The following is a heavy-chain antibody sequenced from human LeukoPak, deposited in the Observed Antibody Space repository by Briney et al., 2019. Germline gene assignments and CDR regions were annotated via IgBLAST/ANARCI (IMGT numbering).Heavy chain of an antibody. CDR2: IYHSGRT. D-gene: IGHD5-18*01. J-gene: IGHJ6*03. V-gene: IGHV4-4*02. CDR1: GGSISSSNW. CDR3: ARTTEGGYSYGYFYYYYMDV. Sequence: PSETLSLTCAVSGGSISSSNWWSGVRPPPGKGREWIGEIYHSGRTNYNPSLKSRVTISVHTSKNQFSLKLSSVPAADTAVYYCARTTEGGYSYGYFYYYYMDVWGKGTTVTISS.